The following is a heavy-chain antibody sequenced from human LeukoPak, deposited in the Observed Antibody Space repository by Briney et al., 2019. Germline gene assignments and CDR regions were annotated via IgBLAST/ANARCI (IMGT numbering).Heavy chain of an antibody. V-gene: IGHV3-7*03. CDR1: GFTFSRYS. D-gene: IGHD6-13*01. J-gene: IGHJ4*02. CDR3: ARVGAAAFRRQS. CDR2: IKPDGGET. Sequence: GGSLRLSCAGSGFTFSRYSMNWVRQAPGKGLEWVANIKPDGGETYYVDSVKGRFTISRDNAKNSLYLQMNSLRAEDTAVYYCARVGAAAFRRQSWGQGTLVTVSS.